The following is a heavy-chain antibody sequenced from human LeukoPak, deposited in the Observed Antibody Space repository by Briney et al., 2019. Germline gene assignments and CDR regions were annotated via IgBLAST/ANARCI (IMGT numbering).Heavy chain of an antibody. CDR1: GFTFSSYA. Sequence: GGSLRLSCAAFGFTFSSYAMHWVRQAPGKGLEWVAVISYDGSNKYYADSVKGRFTISRDNSKNTLYLQMNSLRAEDTAVYYCARGGPDQPYDFWSGYYNGYFDYWGQGTLVTVSS. V-gene: IGHV3-30-3*01. D-gene: IGHD3-3*01. CDR2: ISYDGSNK. CDR3: ARGGPDQPYDFWSGYYNGYFDY. J-gene: IGHJ4*02.